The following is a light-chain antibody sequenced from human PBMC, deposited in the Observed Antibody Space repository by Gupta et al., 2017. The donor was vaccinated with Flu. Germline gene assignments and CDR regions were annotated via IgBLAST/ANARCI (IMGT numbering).Light chain of an antibody. CDR2: KDG. CDR1: AFPEPY. J-gene: IGLJ2*01. CDR3: QSADSSGTYGV. Sequence: GDAFPEPYAYWYQQKPGQTPLMVIFKDGTRPSGIAELFSCSSTGTTVTLTISGVQAEDEADYYCQSADSSGTYGVFGGGTKLTVL. V-gene: IGLV3-25*03.